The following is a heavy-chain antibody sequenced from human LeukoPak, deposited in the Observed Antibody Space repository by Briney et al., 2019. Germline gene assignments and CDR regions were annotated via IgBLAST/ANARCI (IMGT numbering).Heavy chain of an antibody. CDR3: TTGDYGDYGFYDD. CDR1: GFTFSNAW. CDR2: IKSKPDGGTT. Sequence: GGSLRLSCAVSGFTFSNAWMSWVRQAPGKGLEWVGRIKSKPDGGTTDYAAPAKGRFTISRDDSKNTLYLQMNSLKTEDTAVYYCTTGDYGDYGFYDDRGQGTLVTVSS. V-gene: IGHV3-15*01. D-gene: IGHD4-17*01. J-gene: IGHJ4*02.